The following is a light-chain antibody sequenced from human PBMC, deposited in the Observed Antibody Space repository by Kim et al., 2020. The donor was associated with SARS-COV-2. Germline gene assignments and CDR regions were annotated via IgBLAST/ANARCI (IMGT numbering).Light chain of an antibody. CDR1: QSVTANQ. J-gene: IGKJ3*01. CDR3: QQYYISPAN. Sequence: SPGERATLSCGASQSVTANQVAWYQQKPGRPPRLLIYGASIRVTGIPDRFSGSGSGTDFTLTITRLEPEDFAVYYCQQYYISPANFGPGTKVDI. CDR2: GAS. V-gene: IGKV3-20*01.